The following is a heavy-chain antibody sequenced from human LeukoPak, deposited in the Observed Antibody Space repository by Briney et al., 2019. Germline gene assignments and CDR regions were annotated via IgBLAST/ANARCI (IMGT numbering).Heavy chain of an antibody. Sequence: GGSLRLSCAASGFTFSSYAMHWVRQAPGKGLEYVSAISSNGGTTHYGNSVKGRFTISRDNSKNTLYLQMGSLRAEDMAVYFCARSSGYGYYFDYWGQGTLVTVSS. CDR2: ISSNGGTT. CDR1: GFTFSSYA. J-gene: IGHJ4*02. D-gene: IGHD3-22*01. CDR3: ARSSGYGYYFDY. V-gene: IGHV3-64*01.